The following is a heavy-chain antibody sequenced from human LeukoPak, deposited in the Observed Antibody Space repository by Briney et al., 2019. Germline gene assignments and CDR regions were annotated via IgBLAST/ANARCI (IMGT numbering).Heavy chain of an antibody. CDR2: VNTDGSSS. V-gene: IGHV3-74*01. J-gene: IGHJ3*02. CDR1: GFTFNTYY. Sequence: GGSLRLSCAATGFTFNTYYIHWVRQAPGKGLVWVSRVNTDGSSSNYADSVKGRFTISRDNAKNSLYLQMNSLRAEDTAVYYCARVGQWPISDAFDIWGQGTMVTVSS. CDR3: ARVGQWPISDAFDI. D-gene: IGHD6-19*01.